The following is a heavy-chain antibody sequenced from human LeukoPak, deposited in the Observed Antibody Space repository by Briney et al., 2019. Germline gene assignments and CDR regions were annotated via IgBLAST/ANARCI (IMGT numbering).Heavy chain of an antibody. J-gene: IGHJ4*02. Sequence: ASVKVSCKASGYTVTSYGISWVRQAPGQGLEWMGWISAYNGNTNYAQKLQGRVTMTTDTSTSTAYMELRSLRSDDTAVYYCARVGDTIFGVVIAHYFDYWGQGTLVTVSS. CDR3: ARVGDTIFGVVIAHYFDY. D-gene: IGHD3-3*01. CDR1: GYTVTSYG. V-gene: IGHV1-18*01. CDR2: ISAYNGNT.